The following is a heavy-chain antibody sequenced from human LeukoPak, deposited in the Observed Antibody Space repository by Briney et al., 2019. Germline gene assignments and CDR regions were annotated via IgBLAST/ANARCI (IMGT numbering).Heavy chain of an antibody. Sequence: PSETLSLTCAVYGGSFSGYYWSWIRQPPGKGLEWIGEINHSGSTNYNPSLKSRVTISVDTSKNQFSLKLSSVTAADTAVYYCARGREYIVVVPAASGNDFDYWGREPWSPSPQ. D-gene: IGHD2-2*01. J-gene: IGHJ4*02. CDR3: ARGREYIVVVPAASGNDFDY. V-gene: IGHV4-34*01. CDR1: GGSFSGYY. CDR2: INHSGST.